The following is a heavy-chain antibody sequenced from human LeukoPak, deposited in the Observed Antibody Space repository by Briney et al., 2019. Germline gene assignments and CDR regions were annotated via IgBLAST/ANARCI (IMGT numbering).Heavy chain of an antibody. V-gene: IGHV3-7*01. CDR3: ARAPYYESSGPL. J-gene: IGHJ4*02. CDR2: IRQDGREK. CDR1: GGSISSGSYY. Sequence: PSETLSLTCTVSGGSISSGSYYWSWIRQPAGKGLEWVANIRQDGREKYYVESVQGRFTISRDNAKNSLYLQMNSLRVDDTAVYYCARAPYYESSGPLWGQGTLVTVSS. D-gene: IGHD3-22*01.